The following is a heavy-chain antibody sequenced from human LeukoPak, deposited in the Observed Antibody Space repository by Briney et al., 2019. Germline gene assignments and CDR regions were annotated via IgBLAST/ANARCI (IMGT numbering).Heavy chain of an antibody. Sequence: GGSLRLSCAASGFTFSSYNMNWVRQAPGKGLEWVSSISSSSSYIYYADSVKGRFTISRDNAKNSLYLQMNSLRAEDTAVYYCARVQFDILTGYPKYYFDYWGQGTLVTVSS. D-gene: IGHD3-9*01. CDR3: ARVQFDILTGYPKYYFDY. J-gene: IGHJ4*02. V-gene: IGHV3-21*01. CDR1: GFTFSSYN. CDR2: ISSSSSYI.